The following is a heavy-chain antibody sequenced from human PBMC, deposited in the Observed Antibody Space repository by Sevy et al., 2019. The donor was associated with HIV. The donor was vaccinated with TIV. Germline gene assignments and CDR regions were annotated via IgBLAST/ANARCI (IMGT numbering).Heavy chain of an antibody. CDR1: EYNFTNYW. J-gene: IGHJ6*02. Sequence: GESLKISCKGSEYNFTNYWIGWVRQMPGKGLEWMGIIYPGDSGTRYSPSFQDQGTISADRSISTAYLQWSSLKSSDTAMYYCARISSSPRAYYYYFGMDVWGQGTTVTVSS. CDR2: IYPGDSGT. D-gene: IGHD6-6*01. V-gene: IGHV5-51*01. CDR3: ARISSSPRAYYYYFGMDV.